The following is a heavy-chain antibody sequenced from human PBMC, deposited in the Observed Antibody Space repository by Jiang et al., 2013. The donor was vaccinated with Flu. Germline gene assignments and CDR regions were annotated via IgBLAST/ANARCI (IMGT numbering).Heavy chain of an antibody. J-gene: IGHJ4*02. CDR2: IIPILGIA. D-gene: IGHD3-16*01. V-gene: IGHV1-69*04. Sequence: SGGTFSSYAISWVRQAPGQGLEWMGRIIPILGIANYAQKFQGRVTITADKSTSTAYMELSSLRSEDTAVYYCASGGTGYDYVWGSYTYWGQGTLVTVSS. CDR3: ASGGTGYDYVWGSYTY. CDR1: GGTFSSYA.